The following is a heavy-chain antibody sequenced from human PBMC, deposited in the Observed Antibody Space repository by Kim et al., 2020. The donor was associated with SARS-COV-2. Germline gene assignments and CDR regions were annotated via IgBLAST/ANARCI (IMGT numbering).Heavy chain of an antibody. D-gene: IGHD6-13*01. CDR1: GFTFSSYW. J-gene: IGHJ6*02. CDR2: IKQDGSEK. CDR3: ARSISSSWYVGYYYGMDV. V-gene: IGHV3-7*03. Sequence: GGSLRLSCAASGFTFSSYWMSWVRQAPGKGLEWVANIKQDGSEKYYVDSVKGRFTISRDNAKNSLYLQMNSLRAEDTAVYYCARSISSSWYVGYYYGMDVWGQGTTVTVSS.